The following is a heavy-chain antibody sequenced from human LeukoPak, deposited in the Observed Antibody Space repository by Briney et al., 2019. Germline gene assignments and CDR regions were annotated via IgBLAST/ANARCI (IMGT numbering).Heavy chain of an antibody. D-gene: IGHD2-8*01. Sequence: SETLSLTCTVSGGSISSRSYSWGWIRQPPGKGLEWIGSMYYTGNTDYNPSLKSRLTMSVDSSKNQFSLKLSSVTAADTAVYFCAKGYTNGVNQEVWLDPWGQGTLVTVSS. J-gene: IGHJ5*02. V-gene: IGHV4-39*07. CDR1: GGSISSRSYS. CDR2: MYYTGNT. CDR3: AKGYTNGVNQEVWLDP.